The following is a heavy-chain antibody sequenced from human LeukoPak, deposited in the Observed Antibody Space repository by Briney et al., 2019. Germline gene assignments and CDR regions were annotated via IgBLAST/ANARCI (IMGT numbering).Heavy chain of an antibody. CDR1: GGSISSYY. V-gene: IGHV4-34*01. CDR3: ARGATYDYVWGSYRIFDY. J-gene: IGHJ4*02. D-gene: IGHD3-16*02. Sequence: PSETLSLTCTVSGGSISSYYWSWIRQPPGKGLEWIGEINHSGSTNYNPSLKSRVTISVDTSKNQFSLKLSSVTAADTAVYYCARGATYDYVWGSYRIFDYWGQGTLVTVSS. CDR2: INHSGST.